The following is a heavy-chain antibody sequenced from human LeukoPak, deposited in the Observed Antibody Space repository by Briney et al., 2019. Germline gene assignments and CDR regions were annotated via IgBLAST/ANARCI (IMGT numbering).Heavy chain of an antibody. CDR3: ARVHPSYYYGSGSPKPYYYYYMDV. J-gene: IGHJ6*03. CDR1: GYTFTSYG. CDR2: ISAYNGNT. V-gene: IGHV1-18*01. D-gene: IGHD3-10*01. Sequence: ASVKVSCKASGYTFTSYGISWVRQAPGQGLEWMGWISAYNGNTNYAQKLQGRVTMTTDTSTSTAYMELRSLRSDDTAVYYCARVHPSYYYGSGSPKPYYYYYMDVWGKGTTVTISS.